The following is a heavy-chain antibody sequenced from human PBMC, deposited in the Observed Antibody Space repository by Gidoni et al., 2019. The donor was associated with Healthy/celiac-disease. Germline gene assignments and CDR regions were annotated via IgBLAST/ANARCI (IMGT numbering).Heavy chain of an antibody. Sequence: ELQLVESGGGVVQPGGSVSLSCAACGFRVSSHYRSWVGQAPGKGLEWVSVIYSGGSTYYADSVKGRFTTSRHNSKNTLYLQMNSLRAEDTAVYYCARGYGSGSYYNDHNWFDPWGQGTLVTVSS. CDR2: IYSGGST. J-gene: IGHJ5*02. CDR1: GFRVSSHY. D-gene: IGHD3-10*01. CDR3: ARGYGSGSYYNDHNWFDP. V-gene: IGHV3-53*04.